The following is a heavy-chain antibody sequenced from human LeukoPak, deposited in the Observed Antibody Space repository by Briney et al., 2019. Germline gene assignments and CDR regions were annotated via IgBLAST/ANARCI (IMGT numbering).Heavy chain of an antibody. CDR3: ARGANHGDSGLDVFDI. CDR2: TYSSGST. J-gene: IGHJ3*02. Sequence: SETLCLTCTVSGGSFSGYYWSWIRQPPGKGLEWIGYTYSSGSTSYSSSLKSRVTISLDTSKNQFSLKLTSVTVADTAVYHCARGANHGDSGLDVFDIWGQGTMVTVSS. V-gene: IGHV4-59*01. CDR1: GGSFSGYY. D-gene: IGHD4-17*01.